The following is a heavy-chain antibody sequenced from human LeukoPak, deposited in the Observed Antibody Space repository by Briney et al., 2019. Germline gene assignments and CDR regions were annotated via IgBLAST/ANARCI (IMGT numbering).Heavy chain of an antibody. CDR1: GASFSDSY. CDR3: ARGRYGPRLGN. CDR2: INNSGST. V-gene: IGHV4-34*01. D-gene: IGHD3-16*01. Sequence: PSETLSLTCAVYGASFSDSYWSWLRQSPEKGLEWIGEINNSGSTSYNPSLNSRVIMSVDMSKNQFSLRLTSVTAADTAVYYCARGRYGPRLGNWGQGTLVTVSS. J-gene: IGHJ4*02.